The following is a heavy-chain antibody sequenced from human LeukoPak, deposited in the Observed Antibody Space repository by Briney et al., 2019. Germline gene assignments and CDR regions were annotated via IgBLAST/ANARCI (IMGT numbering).Heavy chain of an antibody. CDR2: IYTSGRT. Sequence: PSETLSLTCTVSGGSISYYYWNWIRQPAGKGLEWIGRIYTSGRTYYNPSLKSRVSMSVDTSKNQFSLKLSSVTAADTAVYYCASNSFDYYGSGSYSVDYWGQGTLVTVSS. CDR1: GGSISYYY. CDR3: ASNSFDYYGSGSYSVDY. J-gene: IGHJ4*02. D-gene: IGHD3-10*01. V-gene: IGHV4-4*07.